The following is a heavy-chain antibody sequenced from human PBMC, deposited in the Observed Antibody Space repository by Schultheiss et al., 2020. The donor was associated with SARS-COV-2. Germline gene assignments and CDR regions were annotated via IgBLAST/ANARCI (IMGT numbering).Heavy chain of an antibody. V-gene: IGHV4-31*03. D-gene: IGHD4-17*01. Sequence: LRLSCTVSGGSISSGGYYWSWIRQHPGKGLEWIGYIYYSGSTYYNPSLKSRVTISVDTSKNQFSLKLSSVTAADTAVYYCAKPLVGYGEFDYWGQGTLVTVSS. CDR1: GGSISSGGYY. CDR3: AKPLVGYGEFDY. J-gene: IGHJ4*02. CDR2: IYYSGST.